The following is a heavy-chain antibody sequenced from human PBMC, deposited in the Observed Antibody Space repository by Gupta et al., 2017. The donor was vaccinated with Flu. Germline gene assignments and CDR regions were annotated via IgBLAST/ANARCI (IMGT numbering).Heavy chain of an antibody. V-gene: IGHV3-74*01. CDR1: GFSFSSYW. D-gene: IGHD2-15*01. CDR2: INTDGSRT. Sequence: EVQLVESGGGLVQPGGSLRLSCAASGFSFSSYWMHWVRQAPGKGLVWVSRINTDGSRTDYADSVKGRFTISRDNAKNTLYVQMNSLRDEETDVYYCASGDCSGGSGYLRDVFDIWGQGTMVTVSS. CDR3: ASGDCSGGSGYLRDVFDI. J-gene: IGHJ3*02.